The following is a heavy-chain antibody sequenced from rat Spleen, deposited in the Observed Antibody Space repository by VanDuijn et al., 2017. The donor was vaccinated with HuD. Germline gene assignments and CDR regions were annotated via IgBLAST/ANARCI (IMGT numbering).Heavy chain of an antibody. CDR3: TRGTYYRH. V-gene: IGHV5S10*01. CDR2: IIYDGSRT. CDR1: GFTFSDYN. Sequence: EVHLVESDGGLVQPGRSLKLSCAASGFTFSDYNMAWVRQSPKKGLEWVATIIYDGSRTFYRDSVKGRCTISRDNAKSTLYLQMNSLRSEDTATYYCTRGTYYRHWGQGVMVTVSS. D-gene: IGHD1-12*01. J-gene: IGHJ2*01.